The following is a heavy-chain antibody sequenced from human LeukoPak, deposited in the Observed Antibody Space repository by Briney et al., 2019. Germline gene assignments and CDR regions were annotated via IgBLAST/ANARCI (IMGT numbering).Heavy chain of an antibody. Sequence: SETLSLTCTVSGGSISSYYWSWIRQPAGKGLEWIGRIYTSGSTNYNPSLKSRVSISVDTSKNQFSLKLSSVTAADTAVFYCARENSGGYREFYYWGEGTLVTVSS. CDR2: IYTSGST. V-gene: IGHV4-4*07. CDR3: ARENSGGYREFYY. CDR1: GGSISSYY. D-gene: IGHD1-26*01. J-gene: IGHJ4*02.